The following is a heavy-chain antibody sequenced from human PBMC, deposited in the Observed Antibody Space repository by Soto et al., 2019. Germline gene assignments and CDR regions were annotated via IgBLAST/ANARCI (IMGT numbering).Heavy chain of an antibody. Sequence: ASVKVSCKASGYTFTSYYMHWVRQAPGQGLEWMGIINPSGGSTSYAQKFQGRVTMTRDTSTSTVYMELSSLRSEDTAVYYCARDRGSSWYYRDAFDIWGQGPMVTVSS. J-gene: IGHJ3*02. CDR3: ARDRGSSWYYRDAFDI. V-gene: IGHV1-46*03. CDR2: INPSGGST. CDR1: GYTFTSYY. D-gene: IGHD6-13*01.